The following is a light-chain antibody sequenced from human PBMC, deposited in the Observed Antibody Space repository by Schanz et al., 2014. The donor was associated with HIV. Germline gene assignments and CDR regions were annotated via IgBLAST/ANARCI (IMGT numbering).Light chain of an antibody. J-gene: IGLJ3*02. CDR2: DVS. Sequence: QSALTQPASVSGTPGQSITISCTGSSSDVGGYNYVSWYQQHPDKAPKLMIYDVSDRPSGVSNRFSGSKSGNTASLTISGLQDEDEADYYCSSYTSSSTWVFGGGTKVTVL. CDR3: SSYTSSSTWV. CDR1: SSDVGGYNY. V-gene: IGLV2-14*03.